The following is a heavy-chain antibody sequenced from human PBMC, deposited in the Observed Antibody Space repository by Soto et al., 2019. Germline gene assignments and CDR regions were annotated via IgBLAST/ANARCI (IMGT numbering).Heavy chain of an antibody. V-gene: IGHV3-48*02. D-gene: IGHD3-22*01. CDR3: ARDLTLYDSSGYYYAEKPNWFDP. CDR1: GFTFSSYS. Sequence: GGSLRLSCAASGFTFSSYSMNWVRQAPGKGLEWVSYISSSSSTIYYADSVKGRFTISRDNAKNSLYLQMNSLRDEDTAVYYCARDLTLYDSSGYYYAEKPNWFDPWGQGTLVTVSS. J-gene: IGHJ5*02. CDR2: ISSSSSTI.